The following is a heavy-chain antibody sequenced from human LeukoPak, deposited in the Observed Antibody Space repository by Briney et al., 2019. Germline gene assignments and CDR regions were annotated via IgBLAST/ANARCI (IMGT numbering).Heavy chain of an antibody. Sequence: ASVKVSCKASGYTFTGYYMHWVRQAPGQWLEWMGMIYPRDGSTSYAQKFQGRVTVTRDTSTSTVHMELSGLRSEDTAVYYCARDQEAFDYWGQGTLVTVSS. J-gene: IGHJ4*02. CDR3: ARDQEAFDY. CDR1: GYTFTGYY. V-gene: IGHV1-46*01. CDR2: IYPRDGST.